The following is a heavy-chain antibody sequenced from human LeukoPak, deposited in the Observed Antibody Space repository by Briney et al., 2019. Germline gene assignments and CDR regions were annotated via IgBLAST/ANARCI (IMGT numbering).Heavy chain of an antibody. CDR3: AREWYYDSKGDYFDY. J-gene: IGHJ4*02. V-gene: IGHV3-30-3*01. CDR1: GFTFSSYA. CDR2: ISYDGSNK. D-gene: IGHD3-22*01. Sequence: GGSLRLSCAAFGFTFSSYAMHWVRQAPGKGLEWVAVISYDGSNKYYADSVKGRFTISRDNSKNTLYLQMNSLRAEDTAVYYCAREWYYDSKGDYFDYWGQGTLVTVSS.